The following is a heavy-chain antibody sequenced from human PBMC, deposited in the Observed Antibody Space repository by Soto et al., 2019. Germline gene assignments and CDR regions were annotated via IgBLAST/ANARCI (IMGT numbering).Heavy chain of an antibody. V-gene: IGHV4-59*01. CDR1: GGSISSYY. CDR2: IYYSGST. D-gene: IGHD1-1*01. J-gene: IGHJ6*02. CDR3: ARAPGYNWNGHYYYYGMAV. Sequence: SETLSLTCAVSGGSISSYYWSWIRQPPGKGLEWIGYIYYSGSTNYNPSLKSRVTISVDTSKNQFSLKLSSVTAADTAVYYCARAPGYNWNGHYYYYGMAVWGQGTTVTVSS.